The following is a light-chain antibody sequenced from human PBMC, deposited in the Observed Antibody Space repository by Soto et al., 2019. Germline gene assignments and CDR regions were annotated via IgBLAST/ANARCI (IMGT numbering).Light chain of an antibody. Sequence: DIQFTHSPSFLSASIGDGVTITCRASQDFSNFLAWYQQKPGRAPKLLMYDASTLQSGAPSRFSGSGSGTAFTLTISSLQPEDFATYYCQQLYSFPLTFGGGTQVDIK. J-gene: IGKJ4*01. CDR1: QDFSNF. V-gene: IGKV1-9*01. CDR2: DAS. CDR3: QQLYSFPLT.